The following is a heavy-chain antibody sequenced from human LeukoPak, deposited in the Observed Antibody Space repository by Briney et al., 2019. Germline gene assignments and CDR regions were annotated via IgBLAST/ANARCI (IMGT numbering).Heavy chain of an antibody. CDR2: INRDGSER. J-gene: IGHJ6*02. CDR1: GFTFSNYW. Sequence: GGSLRLSCAASGFTFSNYWMTWVRQAPGKGLEWVANINRDGSERYYVDSVEGRFTISRDDAKSSLYLQMNSLRAEDTAVYYCARRNAMDVWGQGTTVTVSS. V-gene: IGHV3-7*03. CDR3: ARRNAMDV.